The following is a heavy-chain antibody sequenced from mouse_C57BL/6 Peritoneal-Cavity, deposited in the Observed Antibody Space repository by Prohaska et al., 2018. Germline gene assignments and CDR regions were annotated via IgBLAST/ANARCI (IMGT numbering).Heavy chain of an antibody. CDR1: GYTFTDYE. V-gene: IGHV1-15*01. J-gene: IGHJ4*01. CDR2: IDPETGGT. CDR3: TNYYSSSYAMDY. D-gene: IGHD1-1*01. Sequence: QVQLQQSGAELVRPGASVTLSCKASGYTFTDYEMHWVKQTPVHGLEWIGAIDPETGGTAYNQKFKGKAILTADKSSSTAYMELRSLTSEDSAVYYCTNYYSSSYAMDYWGQGTSVTVSS.